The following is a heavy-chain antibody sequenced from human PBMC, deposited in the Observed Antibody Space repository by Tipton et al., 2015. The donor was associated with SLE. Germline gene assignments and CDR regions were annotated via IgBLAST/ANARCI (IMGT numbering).Heavy chain of an antibody. Sequence: QLEQSGAEVKKPGASVKVSCKASGYTFSNYDISWVRQAPGQGLEWMGWLSVYNETTNCPQKFQGRVTMTTDASTTTAYMELRSLMSDDTAVYFCARRRARGVPVYYYGMDVWGQGTTVIVSS. CDR3: ARRRARGVPVYYYGMDV. D-gene: IGHD3-10*01. V-gene: IGHV1-18*01. CDR2: LSVYNETT. J-gene: IGHJ6*02. CDR1: GYTFSNYD.